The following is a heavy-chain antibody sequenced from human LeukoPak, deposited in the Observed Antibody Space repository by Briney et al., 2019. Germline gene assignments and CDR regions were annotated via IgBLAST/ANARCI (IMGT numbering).Heavy chain of an antibody. V-gene: IGHV3-23*01. Sequence: GGSLRLSCAASGFTFTSYAMNWVRQAPGKGLEWVSAVTGSGGSTYHADSVRGRFTISRDNSKNTLYLQMSSLRAEDTAVYYCAKARGAARNWYFDLWGRGTLVTVSS. J-gene: IGHJ2*01. CDR3: AKARGAARNWYFDL. D-gene: IGHD6-6*01. CDR1: GFTFTSYA. CDR2: VTGSGGST.